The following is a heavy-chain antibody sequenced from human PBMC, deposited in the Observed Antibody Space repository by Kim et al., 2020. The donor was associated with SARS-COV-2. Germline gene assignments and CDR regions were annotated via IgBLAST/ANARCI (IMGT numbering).Heavy chain of an antibody. CDR3: ARSFPVRPFDY. V-gene: IGHV4-39*07. J-gene: IGHJ4*02. CDR1: GGSISSSSYY. D-gene: IGHD1-26*01. Sequence: SETLSLTCTVSGGSISSSSYYWGWIRQPPGKGLEWIGSIYYSGSTYYNPSLKSRVTISVDTSKNQFSLKLSSVTAADTAVYYCARSFPVRPFDYWGQVT. CDR2: IYYSGST.